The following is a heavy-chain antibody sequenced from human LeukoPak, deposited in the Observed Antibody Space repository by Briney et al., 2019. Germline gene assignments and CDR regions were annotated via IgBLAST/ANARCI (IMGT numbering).Heavy chain of an antibody. CDR1: GGSFSGYY. V-gene: IGHV4-34*01. Sequence: SETLSLTCVVYGGSFSGYYWSWIRQPPGKGLEWIGEINHSGSTNYNPSLKSRVTISVDTSKNQFSLKLSSVTAADTAVYYCARAIAAAGTNWGQGTLVTVSS. D-gene: IGHD6-13*01. CDR2: INHSGST. J-gene: IGHJ4*02. CDR3: ARAIAAAGTN.